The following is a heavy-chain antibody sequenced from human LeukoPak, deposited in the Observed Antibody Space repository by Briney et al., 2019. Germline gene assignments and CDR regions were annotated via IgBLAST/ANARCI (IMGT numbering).Heavy chain of an antibody. CDR3: ARGDCSSTSCYILAAFDI. D-gene: IGHD2-2*02. V-gene: IGHV1-69*05. J-gene: IGHJ3*02. CDR2: IIPIFGTA. CDR1: GGTFSSYD. Sequence: SVKVSCKASGGTFSSYDISWVRQAPGQGLEWMGGIIPIFGTANYAQKFQGRVTITTDESTSTAYMELSSLRSEDTAVYYCARGDCSSTSCYILAAFDIWGQGTMVTVSS.